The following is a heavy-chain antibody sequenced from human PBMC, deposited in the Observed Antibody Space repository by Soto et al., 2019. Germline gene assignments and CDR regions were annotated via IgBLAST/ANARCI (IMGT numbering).Heavy chain of an antibody. J-gene: IGHJ4*02. V-gene: IGHV3-23*01. CDR2: VSGSGMST. Sequence: GGSLRLSCTASGFIFSNYVMSWVRQAPGRGLEWVSAVSGSGMSTFYADSVKGRFIISRDNSKNTLFLQANSLKAEDTAVYFCARVQVQDLENIYDYWGQGTLVTVSS. CDR1: GFIFSNYV. D-gene: IGHD3-3*01. CDR3: ARVQVQDLENIYDY.